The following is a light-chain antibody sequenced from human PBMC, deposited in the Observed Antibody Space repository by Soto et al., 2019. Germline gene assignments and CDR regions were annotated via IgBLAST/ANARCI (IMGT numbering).Light chain of an antibody. J-gene: IGKJ1*01. Sequence: DIQMTQSPSTLSASVGDRVTITCRASQSISNWLAWYQQKPGEAPKLLIYKASSLEGGVPSRFSGSGSGTEFTLTISSLQPDDIATYYCQQYNTFSKTFGQGTKVEIK. CDR3: QQYNTFSKT. V-gene: IGKV1-5*03. CDR1: QSISNW. CDR2: KAS.